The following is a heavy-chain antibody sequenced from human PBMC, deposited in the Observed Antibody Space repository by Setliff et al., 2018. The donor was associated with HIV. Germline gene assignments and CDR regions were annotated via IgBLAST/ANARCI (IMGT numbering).Heavy chain of an antibody. Sequence: SETLSLTCTVSGGSINSGGYYWSWIRQPPGKGLEWIGFIYYSGSTNYNPSLKSRVTISVDTSKNLFSLKLTSVTVADTAMCYCAIGYRYGQGCFDYWGQGTRVTVSS. J-gene: IGHJ4*02. D-gene: IGHD6-13*01. CDR1: GGSINSGGYY. CDR3: AIGYRYGQGCFDY. CDR2: IYYSGST. V-gene: IGHV4-61*08.